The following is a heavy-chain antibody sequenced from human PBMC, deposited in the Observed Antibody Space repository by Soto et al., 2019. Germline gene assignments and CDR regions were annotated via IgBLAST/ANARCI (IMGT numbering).Heavy chain of an antibody. Sequence: PVGSLRLSCAASGFTFDDYAMHWVRQAPGKGLEWVSGISWNSGSIGYADSVKGRFTISRDNAKNSLYLQMNSLRAEDTALYYCAKDEATVTRYCYYREVLSKGTTDSVSS. V-gene: IGHV3-9*01. J-gene: IGHJ6*03. CDR1: GFTFDDYA. CDR3: AKDEATVTRYCYYREV. D-gene: IGHD4-4*01. CDR2: ISWNSGSI.